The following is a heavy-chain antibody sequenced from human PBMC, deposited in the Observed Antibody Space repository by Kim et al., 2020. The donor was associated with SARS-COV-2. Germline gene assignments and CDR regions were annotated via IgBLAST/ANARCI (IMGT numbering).Heavy chain of an antibody. J-gene: IGHJ4*02. Sequence: GGSLRLSCTASGFTFGDYAMSWVRQAPGKGLEWVGFIRSKAYGGTTEYAASVKGKFTISRDDSTSIAYLQMNSLKTEETAVYYCTEFYGSGSYLDYWGQGTLVTVSS. V-gene: IGHV3-49*04. CDR2: IRSKAYGGTT. D-gene: IGHD3-10*01. CDR3: TEFYGSGSYLDY. CDR1: GFTFGDYA.